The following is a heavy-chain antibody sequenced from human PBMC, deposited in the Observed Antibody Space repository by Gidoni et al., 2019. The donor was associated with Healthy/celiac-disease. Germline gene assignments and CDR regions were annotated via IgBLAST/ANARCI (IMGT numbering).Heavy chain of an antibody. CDR1: GGTFSSYA. CDR2: IIPIFGTA. J-gene: IGHJ5*02. Sequence: QVQLVQSGAEVKKPGSSVKVSCKASGGTFSSYAISWVRQAPGQGLEWMGGIIPIFGTANYAQKCQGRVTITADESTSTAYMELSSLRSEDTAVYYCARDQANYDILTGTWFDPWGQGTLVTVSS. V-gene: IGHV1-69*01. D-gene: IGHD3-9*01. CDR3: ARDQANYDILTGTWFDP.